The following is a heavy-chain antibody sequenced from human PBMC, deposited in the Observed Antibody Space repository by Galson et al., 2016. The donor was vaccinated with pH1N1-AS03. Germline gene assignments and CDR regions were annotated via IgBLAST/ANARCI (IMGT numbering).Heavy chain of an antibody. J-gene: IGHJ1*01. CDR2: VSYDTARQ. CDR1: GFIFSDYA. D-gene: IGHD6-13*01. CDR3: VKETGFSGTWYPFHQ. Sequence: SLRLSCAASGFIFSDYAMHWVRQAPGKGLEWVAFVSYDTARQKYADSVKGRFTISKDRPRNMLSLEMNNLRVEDTAVYYCVKETGFSGTWYPFHQWGQGTLVRVSA. V-gene: IGHV3-30-3*01.